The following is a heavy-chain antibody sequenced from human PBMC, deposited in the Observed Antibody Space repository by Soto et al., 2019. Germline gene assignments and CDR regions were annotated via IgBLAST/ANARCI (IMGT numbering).Heavy chain of an antibody. Sequence: GASVKVSCKASGYTFTGYYMHWVRQAPGQGLEWMGWINPNSGGTNYAQKFQGRVTMTRDTSISTAYMELSRLRSDGTAVYYCARLGRYFDWLPYGMDVWGQGTTVTVSS. CDR3: ARLGRYFDWLPYGMDV. CDR1: GYTFTGYY. CDR2: INPNSGGT. J-gene: IGHJ6*02. D-gene: IGHD3-9*01. V-gene: IGHV1-2*02.